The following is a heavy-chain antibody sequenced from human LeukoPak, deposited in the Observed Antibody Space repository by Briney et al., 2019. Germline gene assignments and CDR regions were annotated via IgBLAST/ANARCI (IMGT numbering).Heavy chain of an antibody. CDR3: ARDGRRYDFWSGYYFGDFDY. D-gene: IGHD3-3*01. CDR2: IWYDGSNK. Sequence: GGSLRLSCAASGFTFSSYGMHWVRQAPGKGLEWVAVIWYDGSNKYYADSVKGRFTISRDNSKNTLYLQMNSLRAEDTAVYYCARDGRRYDFWSGYYFGDFDYWGQGTLVTVSS. V-gene: IGHV3-33*01. CDR1: GFTFSSYG. J-gene: IGHJ4*02.